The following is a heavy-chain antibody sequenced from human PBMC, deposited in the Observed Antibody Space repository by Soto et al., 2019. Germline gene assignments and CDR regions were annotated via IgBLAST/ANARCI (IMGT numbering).Heavy chain of an antibody. V-gene: IGHV1-69*02. CDR1: GGTFSSYT. Sequence: GASVKVSCTASGGTFSSYTISWVRQAPGQGLEWMGRIIPILGIANYAQKFQGRVTITADKSTSTAYMELSSLRSEDTAVYYCAREIVVVQATPYYYYMDVWGKGTTVTVSS. D-gene: IGHD2-2*01. J-gene: IGHJ6*03. CDR3: AREIVVVQATPYYYYMDV. CDR2: IIPILGIA.